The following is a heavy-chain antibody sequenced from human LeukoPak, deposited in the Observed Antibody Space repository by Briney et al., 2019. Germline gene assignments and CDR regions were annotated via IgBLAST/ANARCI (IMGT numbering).Heavy chain of an antibody. CDR1: GFTFSSYW. CDR3: ARDEEPEWLLYGYYFDY. D-gene: IGHD3-3*01. J-gene: IGHJ4*02. CDR2: INQDGSEK. Sequence: GGSLRLSCAASGFTFSSYWMSWVRQAPGKGLEWVANINQDGSEKYYVDSVKGRFTISRDNTKNSLYLQMNSLRAEDTAVYYCARDEEPEWLLYGYYFDYWGQGTLVTVPS. V-gene: IGHV3-7*01.